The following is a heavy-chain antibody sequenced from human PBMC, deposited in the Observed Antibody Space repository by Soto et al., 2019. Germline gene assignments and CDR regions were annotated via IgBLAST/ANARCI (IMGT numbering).Heavy chain of an antibody. V-gene: IGHV4-39*01. CDR1: GGSIVSSSYC. CDR3: ASPGYSSSWYVRH. J-gene: IGHJ1*01. Sequence: SETLSLTCTVSGGSIVSSSYCCVWIRQPPGKGLEWIGSIYYSGSTYYNPSLKSRVTISVDTSKNQFSLKLSSVTAADTAVYYCASPGYSSSWYVRHWGQGTLVTVSS. CDR2: IYYSGST. D-gene: IGHD6-13*01.